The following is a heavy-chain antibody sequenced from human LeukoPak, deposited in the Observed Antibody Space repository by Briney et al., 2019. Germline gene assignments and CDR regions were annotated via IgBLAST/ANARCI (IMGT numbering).Heavy chain of an antibody. CDR1: GYTFTNYA. CDR2: INTNTGNP. CDR3: ARGDGYGPADY. J-gene: IGHJ4*02. V-gene: IGHV7-4-1*02. D-gene: IGHD5-24*01. Sequence: ASVKVSCKASGYTFTNYAMNWMRQAPGQGLEWMGWINTNTGNPTYAQGFTGRFVFSLDTSVSTAYLQINSLKAYDTAVYYCARGDGYGPADYRGQGTLVTVSS.